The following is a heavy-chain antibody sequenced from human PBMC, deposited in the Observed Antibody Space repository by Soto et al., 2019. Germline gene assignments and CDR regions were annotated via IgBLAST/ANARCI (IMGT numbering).Heavy chain of an antibody. D-gene: IGHD6-13*01. CDR2: ISGSGGST. CDR3: AKDRSAAGTSFFDY. Sequence: GGSLRLSCAASGFTFSSYAMSWVRQAPGKGLEWVSAISGSGGSTYYADSVKGRFTISRDNSKNPLYLQMNSLRAEDTAVYYCAKDRSAAGTSFFDYWGQGTLVTVSS. CDR1: GFTFSSYA. V-gene: IGHV3-23*01. J-gene: IGHJ4*02.